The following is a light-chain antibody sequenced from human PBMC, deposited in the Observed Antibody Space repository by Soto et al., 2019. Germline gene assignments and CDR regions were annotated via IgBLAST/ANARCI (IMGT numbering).Light chain of an antibody. V-gene: IGLV3-1*01. Sequence: SYELTQPPSVSVSPGQTASITCSGDQLGDKYACWCQQRPGQSPVLVISQDSKRPSGIPERFSGSNSGNTATLTISGTQAMDEADYYCQAWDSSTSVVFGGGTKLTVL. CDR3: QAWDSSTSVV. CDR1: QLGDKY. J-gene: IGLJ2*01. CDR2: QDS.